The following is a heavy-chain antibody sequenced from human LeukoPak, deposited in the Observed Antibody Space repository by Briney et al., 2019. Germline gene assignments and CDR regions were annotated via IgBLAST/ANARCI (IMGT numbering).Heavy chain of an antibody. CDR2: INPNSGGT. D-gene: IGHD5-18*01. CDR1: GYTFTGYY. V-gene: IGHV1-2*02. CDR3: ARDPSSYGFIYYYMDV. J-gene: IGHJ6*03. Sequence: GASVKVSCKASGYTFTGYYMHWVRQAPGQGLEWMGWINPNSGGTNYAQKFQGRVTMTRDTSISTAYMELSRLRSDDTAVYYCARDPSSYGFIYYYMDVWGKGTTVTISS.